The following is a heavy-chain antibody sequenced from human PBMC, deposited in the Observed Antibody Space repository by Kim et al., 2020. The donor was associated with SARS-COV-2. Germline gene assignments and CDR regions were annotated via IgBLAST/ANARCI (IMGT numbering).Heavy chain of an antibody. J-gene: IGHJ3*02. V-gene: IGHV5-51*01. D-gene: IGHD6-19*01. CDR2: DT. CDR3: AREQWLYAFDI. Sequence: DTSYTPSFQGRVTISTDKSISTADPQWSSLKASDTAMYYCAREQWLYAFDIWGQGTMVTVSS.